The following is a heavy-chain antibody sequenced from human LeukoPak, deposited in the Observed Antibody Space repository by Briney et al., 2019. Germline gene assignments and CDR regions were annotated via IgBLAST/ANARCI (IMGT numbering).Heavy chain of an antibody. CDR2: IYSGGST. Sequence: ETLSLTCAVYGGSFSGYYWSWIRQPPGKGLEWVSVIYSGGSTYYADSVKGRFTISRDNSKNTLYLQMNSLRAEDTAVYYCARVPWGIAVAGTNAFDIWGQGTMVTVSS. V-gene: IGHV3-66*01. CDR3: ARVPWGIAVAGTNAFDI. D-gene: IGHD6-19*01. CDR1: GGSFSGYY. J-gene: IGHJ3*02.